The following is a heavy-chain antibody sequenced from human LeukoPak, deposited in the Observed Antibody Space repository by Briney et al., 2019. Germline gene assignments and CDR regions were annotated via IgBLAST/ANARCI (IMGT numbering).Heavy chain of an antibody. CDR3: ARVGTMSTYYYGMDV. J-gene: IGHJ6*02. CDR2: ISSSSSTI. Sequence: GGSLRLSCAASGFTFSSYSMNRVRQAPGKGLEWVSYISSSSSTIYYADSVKGRFTISRDNAKNSLYLQMNSLRAEDTAVYYCARVGTMSTYYYGMDVWGQGTTVTVSS. V-gene: IGHV3-48*04. CDR1: GFTFSSYS. D-gene: IGHD2-2*01.